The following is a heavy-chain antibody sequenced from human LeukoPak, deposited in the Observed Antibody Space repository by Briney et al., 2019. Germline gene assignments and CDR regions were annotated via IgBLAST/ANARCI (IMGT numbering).Heavy chain of an antibody. J-gene: IGHJ4*02. CDR2: IKDDGSEK. Sequence: GGSLRLSCAASRFTFSSYWMSWVRQAPGKGLEWVANIKDDGSEKYYVDSVKGRFTISRDNAKNSLYLQMNSLRVEDTAVYYCGRDRIGNYYGSGSYNFNYRGQGTLVTVFS. CDR3: GRDRIGNYYGSGSYNFNY. D-gene: IGHD3-10*01. CDR1: RFTFSSYW. V-gene: IGHV3-7*01.